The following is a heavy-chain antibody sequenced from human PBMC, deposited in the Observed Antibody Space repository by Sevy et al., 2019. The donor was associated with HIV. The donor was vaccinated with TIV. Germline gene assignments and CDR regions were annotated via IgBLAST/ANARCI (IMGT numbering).Heavy chain of an antibody. CDR3: AKPRRGGSYWTFDS. D-gene: IGHD1-26*01. CDR1: GFTFSSYG. CDR2: TSYDGSNK. V-gene: IGHV3-30*18. J-gene: IGHJ4*02. Sequence: GGFLRLSCAASGFTFSSYGMHWVRQAPGKGLDWVAVTSYDGSNKYYADSVKGRFTISRDNSKNTVYLQMNSLRDEDTAVYYCAKPRRGGSYWTFDSWGQGTLVTVSS.